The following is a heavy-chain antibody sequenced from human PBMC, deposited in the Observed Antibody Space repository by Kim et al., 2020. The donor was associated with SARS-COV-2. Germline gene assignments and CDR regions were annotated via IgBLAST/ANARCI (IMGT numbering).Heavy chain of an antibody. Sequence: DSVKGRFTISRDNSKNTMYLQMNSLRGDDTAVYYCAKEGPYSGSFPFDYWGQGTLVTVSS. CDR3: AKEGPYSGSFPFDY. V-gene: IGHV3-23*01. D-gene: IGHD1-26*01. J-gene: IGHJ4*02.